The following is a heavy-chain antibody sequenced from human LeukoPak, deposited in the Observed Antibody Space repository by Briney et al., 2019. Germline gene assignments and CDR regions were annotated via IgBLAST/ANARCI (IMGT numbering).Heavy chain of an antibody. D-gene: IGHD3-3*01. J-gene: IGHJ6*04. V-gene: IGHV4-39*07. CDR3: ARDHHYDRTLDV. CDR1: GGSIISSNYY. Sequence: PSETLSLTCSVSGGSIISSNYYWGWIRQPPGKGLEWIGSIYQSGSGSSYYNPSLKSRVTMSVDTSNNQFSLKLSSVTAADTAVYYCARDHHYDRTLDVWGKGTTVTVSS. CDR2: IYQSGSGSS.